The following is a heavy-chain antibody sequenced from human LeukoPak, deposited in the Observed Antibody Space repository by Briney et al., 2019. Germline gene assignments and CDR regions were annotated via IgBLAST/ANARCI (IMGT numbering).Heavy chain of an antibody. CDR2: IKQDGSEK. J-gene: IGHJ6*03. CDR1: GFTFSSYE. V-gene: IGHV3-7*01. CDR3: ARGGKYDFWSGYYTRKYYMDV. Sequence: GGSLRLSCAASGFTFSSYEMNWVRQAPGKGLEWVANIKQDGSEKYYVDSVKGRFTISRDNAKNSLYLQMNSLRAGDTAVYYCARGGKYDFWSGYYTRKYYMDVWGKGTTVTVSS. D-gene: IGHD3-3*01.